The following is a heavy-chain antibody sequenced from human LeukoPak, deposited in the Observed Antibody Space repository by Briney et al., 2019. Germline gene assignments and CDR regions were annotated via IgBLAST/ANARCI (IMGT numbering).Heavy chain of an antibody. Sequence: GSSLKPPWAAPGLTFEDNPMHWFRLAQGKARGWAQGITWNSRSIVYADSVKGRFTISRDNAKNSLYLQMNSLTADDTALYYCAKDNGRGTSWSDYWGQGTLVTVSS. V-gene: IGHV3-9*01. CDR1: GLTFEDNP. CDR3: AKDNGRGTSWSDY. CDR2: ITWNSRSI. J-gene: IGHJ4*02. D-gene: IGHD2-2*01.